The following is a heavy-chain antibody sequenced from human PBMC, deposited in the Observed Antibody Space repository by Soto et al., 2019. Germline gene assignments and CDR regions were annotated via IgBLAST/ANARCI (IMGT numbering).Heavy chain of an antibody. CDR3: AREETAWPLAYGLDV. V-gene: IGHV3-21*01. J-gene: IGHJ6*02. CDR2: IGRRSDI. Sequence: GGSLRLSCAASGFSFSTYSMHWVRQAPGKGLEWVSSIGRRSDIYYADSVKGRFTVSRDNAKNSVSLQMNSLRDEDTAVYYCAREETAWPLAYGLDVWGQGTTVTVYS. D-gene: IGHD2-21*02. CDR1: GFSFSTYS.